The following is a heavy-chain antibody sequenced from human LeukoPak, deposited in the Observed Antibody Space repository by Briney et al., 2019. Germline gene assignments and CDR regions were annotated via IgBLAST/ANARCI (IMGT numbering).Heavy chain of an antibody. CDR3: AKDAIGGSYSPPAYSFDY. Sequence: GGSLRLSCAASGFTFSSYAMSWVRQAPGKGLEWASAISGSGGSTCYVDSVKGRFTISRDNSKNTLYLQMNSLRAEDTAVYYCAKDAIGGSYSPPAYSFDYWGQGTLVTVSS. CDR1: GFTFSSYA. J-gene: IGHJ4*02. CDR2: ISGSGGST. V-gene: IGHV3-23*01. D-gene: IGHD1-26*01.